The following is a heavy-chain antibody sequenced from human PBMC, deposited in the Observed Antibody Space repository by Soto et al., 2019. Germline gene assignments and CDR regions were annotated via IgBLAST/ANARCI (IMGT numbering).Heavy chain of an antibody. CDR2: TYYRSRWYN. Sequence: PSQTLSLTCAISGDSVSGNSAAWNWIRQSPSRGLEWLGRTYYRSRWYNDYAVSVKSRITVTPDTSKNQFSLHLNSVTPEDTAVYYCAREFPHYVSSDSYLDYWGQGALVTVYS. J-gene: IGHJ4*02. CDR3: AREFPHYVSSDSYLDY. D-gene: IGHD6-25*01. CDR1: GDSVSGNSAA. V-gene: IGHV6-1*01.